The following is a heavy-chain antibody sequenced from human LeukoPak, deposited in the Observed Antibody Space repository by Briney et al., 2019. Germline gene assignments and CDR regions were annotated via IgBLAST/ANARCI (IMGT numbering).Heavy chain of an antibody. CDR2: IYTSGST. J-gene: IGHJ5*02. Sequence: PSETLSLTCTVSGGSISSGSYYWSWIRQPAGKGLEWIGRIYTSGSTNYNPSLKSRVTISVDTSKNQFSLKLSSVTAADTAVYYCARAVDYCSSTSCRTGYNWFDPWGQGTLVTVSS. CDR1: GGSISSGSYY. CDR3: ARAVDYCSSTSCRTGYNWFDP. D-gene: IGHD2-2*01. V-gene: IGHV4-61*02.